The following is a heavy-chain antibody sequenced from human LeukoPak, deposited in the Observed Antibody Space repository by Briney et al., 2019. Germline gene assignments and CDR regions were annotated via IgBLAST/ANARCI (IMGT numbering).Heavy chain of an antibody. CDR1: GSSISSSSYY. D-gene: IGHD3-22*01. J-gene: IGHJ3*02. V-gene: IGHV4-39*01. CDR3: ARRSPSGYDTFDI. Sequence: PSETLSLTCTVSGSSISSSSYYWGWIRQPPGKGLEWIGSIYYSEGTYYNPSLKSRVTISVDTSKNQFSLKLSSVTAADTAVYYCARRSPSGYDTFDIWGQGTMVAVSS. CDR2: IYYSEGT.